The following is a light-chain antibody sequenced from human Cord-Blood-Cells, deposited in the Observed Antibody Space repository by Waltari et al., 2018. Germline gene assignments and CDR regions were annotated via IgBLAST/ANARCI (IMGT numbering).Light chain of an antibody. CDR2: EVS. CDR3: CSYAGSSTFVV. CDR1: SSDVGSYNL. V-gene: IGLV2-23*02. Sequence: QSALNQSASVSGSPGKSITIPGPGTSSDVGSYNLVPWYQQHPGKAPKLMIYEVSKRPSGVSNRFSGSKSGNTASLTISGLQAEDEADYYCCSYAGSSTFVVFGGGTKLTVL. J-gene: IGLJ2*01.